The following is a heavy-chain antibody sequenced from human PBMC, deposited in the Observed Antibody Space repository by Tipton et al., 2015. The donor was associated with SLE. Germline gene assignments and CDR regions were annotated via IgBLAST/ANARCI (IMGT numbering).Heavy chain of an antibody. CDR2: INHSGST. CDR3: ARKVGVDWYFDL. V-gene: IGHV4-34*01. J-gene: IGHJ2*01. D-gene: IGHD3-16*01. CDR1: GGSFSGYY. Sequence: TLSLTCAVYGGSFSGYYWSWIRQPPGKGLEWNGEINHSGSTNYNQSLKSRVTIAVDTSKNQFSLKLSSVTAADTAVYYCARKVGVDWYFDLWGRGTLVTVSS.